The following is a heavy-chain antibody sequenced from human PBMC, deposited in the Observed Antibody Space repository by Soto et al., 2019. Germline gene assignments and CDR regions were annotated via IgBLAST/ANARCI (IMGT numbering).Heavy chain of an antibody. D-gene: IGHD3-3*01. CDR2: SYQSGST. CDR3: ARDVSLWTGYFDY. J-gene: IGHJ4*02. CDR1: GGSISSGGYS. Sequence: QLQLQESGSGRVKPSQTLSLTCAVSGGSISSGGYSWSWIRQPPGKGLEWVGYSYQSGSTYYNPSLKNRVTISVDRSKNQFSLKLISMTAADTAVDYWARDVSLWTGYFDYWGQGSLVTVSS. V-gene: IGHV4-30-2*01.